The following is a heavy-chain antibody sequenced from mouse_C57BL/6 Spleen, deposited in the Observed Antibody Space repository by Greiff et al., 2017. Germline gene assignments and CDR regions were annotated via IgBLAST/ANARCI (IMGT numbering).Heavy chain of an antibody. CDR2: IYPGSGNT. CDR3: ARLEYYGSRGYFDV. Sequence: QVQLQQSGAELVRPGASVKLSCKASGYTFTDYYINWVKQRPGQGLEWIARIYPGSGNTYYNEKFKGKATLTAEKSSSTAYMQLSSLTSEDSAVYFCARLEYYGSRGYFDVWGTGTTVTVSS. J-gene: IGHJ1*03. D-gene: IGHD1-1*01. CDR1: GYTFTDYY. V-gene: IGHV1-76*01.